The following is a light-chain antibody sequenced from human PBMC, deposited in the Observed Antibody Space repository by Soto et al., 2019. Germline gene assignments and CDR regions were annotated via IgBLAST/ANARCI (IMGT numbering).Light chain of an antibody. J-gene: IGLJ1*01. CDR1: SSDVGSYNL. CDR3: CSYGGSSPYV. CDR2: EVN. Sequence: QSALTQPASVSGSPGQSITISCTGTSSDVGSYNLVSWYQQYPGKAPKLMISEVNKRPSGVSNRFSGSKAGNTASLSISGLQAEDESDYCFCSYGGSSPYVFGTGTKLTVL. V-gene: IGLV2-23*02.